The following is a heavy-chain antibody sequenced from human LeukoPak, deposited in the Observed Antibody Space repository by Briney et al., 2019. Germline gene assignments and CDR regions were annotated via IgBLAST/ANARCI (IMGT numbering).Heavy chain of an antibody. CDR1: GFTFSSYS. CDR2: ISSSSSYI. J-gene: IGHJ5*02. CDR3: AKGVGATDWFDP. V-gene: IGHV3-21*04. D-gene: IGHD1-26*01. Sequence: PGGSLRLSCAASGFTFSSYSMNWVRQAPGKGLEWVSSISSSSSYIYYADSVKGRFTISRDNAKNSLYLQMNSLRAEDTAVYYCAKGVGATDWFDPWGQGTLVTVSS.